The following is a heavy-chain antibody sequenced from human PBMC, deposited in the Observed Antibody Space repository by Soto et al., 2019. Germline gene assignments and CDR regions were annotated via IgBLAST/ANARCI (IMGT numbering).Heavy chain of an antibody. J-gene: IGHJ5*02. CDR3: ARDRLDCTNGVCYNWFDP. CDR2: IYHSGST. D-gene: IGHD2-8*01. Sequence: SETLSLTCAVSGGSISSGGYSWSWIRQPPGKGLEWIGYIYHSGSTYYNPSLKSRVTISVDRSKNQFSLKLSSVTAADTAVYYCARDRLDCTNGVCYNWFDPWGQGTLVTVSS. CDR1: GGSISSGGYS. V-gene: IGHV4-30-2*01.